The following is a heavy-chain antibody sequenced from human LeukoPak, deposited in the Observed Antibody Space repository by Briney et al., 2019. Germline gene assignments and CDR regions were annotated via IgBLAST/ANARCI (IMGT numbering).Heavy chain of an antibody. D-gene: IGHD3-9*01. CDR2: VSGSGGST. V-gene: IGHV3-23*01. J-gene: IGHJ4*02. CDR1: GFTFSSYA. CDR3: AKMNVLTGYYTPNFDY. Sequence: GGSLRLSCAASGFTFSSYAMSWVRQAPRKGLEWVSAVSGSGGSTYYADSLKGRFTTSRDNSKNTLYLQMSSLSAEDTAVYYCAKMNVLTGYYTPNFDYWGQGTLVTVSS.